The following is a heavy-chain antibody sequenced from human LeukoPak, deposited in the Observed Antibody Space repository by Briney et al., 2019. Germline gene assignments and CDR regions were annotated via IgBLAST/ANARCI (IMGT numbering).Heavy chain of an antibody. V-gene: IGHV4-34*01. D-gene: IGHD5-18*01. CDR1: GGSFTNYY. J-gene: IGHJ4*02. CDR3: ARDQGYRYGSTYRSTVFDY. CDR2: INHSGST. Sequence: SETLSLTCAVYGGSFTNYYWSWIRQPPGKGLEWIGEINHSGSTKYNPSLKSRVTISIDTSKNQLSLKLSSVTAADTAVYYCARDQGYRYGSTYRSTVFDYWGQGTLVTVSS.